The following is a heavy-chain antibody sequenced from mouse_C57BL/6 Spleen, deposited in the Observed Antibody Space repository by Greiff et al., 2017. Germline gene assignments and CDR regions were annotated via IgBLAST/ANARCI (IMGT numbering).Heavy chain of an antibody. CDR2: IDPSDSYT. CDR3: ARSYYSNFGY. D-gene: IGHD2-5*01. J-gene: IGHJ2*01. V-gene: IGHV1-69*01. Sequence: QVQLQQPGAELVMPGASVKLSCKASGYTFTSYWMHWVKQRPGQGLEWIGEIDPSDSYTNYNQKFKGKSTLTVDKSSSTAYMQLSSLTSEDSAVYYCARSYYSNFGYWGQGTTLTVSS. CDR1: GYTFTSYW.